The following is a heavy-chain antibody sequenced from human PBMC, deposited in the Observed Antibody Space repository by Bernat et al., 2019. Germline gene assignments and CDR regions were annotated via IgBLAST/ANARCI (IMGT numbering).Heavy chain of an antibody. CDR1: GFTVSSNY. CDR2: IYSGGST. J-gene: IGHJ4*02. D-gene: IGHD3-22*01. Sequence: EVQLVESGGGLVQPGGSLRLSCAASGFTVSSNYMSWVRQAPGKGLEWVSVIYSGGSTYYADSVKGRFTISRDNSKNTLYLQMNSLRVEDTAVYYCARKHDSSGYYYYDYWGQGTLVTVSS. V-gene: IGHV3-66*01. CDR3: ARKHDSSGYYYYDY.